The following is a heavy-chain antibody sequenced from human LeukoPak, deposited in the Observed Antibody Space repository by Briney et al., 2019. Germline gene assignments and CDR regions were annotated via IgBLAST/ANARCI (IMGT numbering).Heavy chain of an antibody. CDR3: AHTLLLRSLFGTRYYFDY. V-gene: IGHV2-5*01. CDR1: GFSLSTSGVG. Sequence: SGPTLVNPTQTLTLTCTFYGFSLSTSGVGVVWIRQPPGKALEWLALIYWNDDKRYSPSLKSRLTITKDTSKNQVVLTMTNMDPVDTATYYCAHTLLLRSLFGTRYYFDYWGQGTLVTVSS. CDR2: IYWNDDK. J-gene: IGHJ4*02. D-gene: IGHD2-21*02.